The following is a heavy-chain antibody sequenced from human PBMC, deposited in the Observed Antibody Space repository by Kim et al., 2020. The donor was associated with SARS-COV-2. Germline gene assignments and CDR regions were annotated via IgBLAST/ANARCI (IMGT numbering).Heavy chain of an antibody. J-gene: IGHJ4*02. V-gene: IGHV5-10-1*01. CDR1: GYSFTSYW. D-gene: IGHD3-22*01. Sequence: GESLKISCKGSGYSFTSYWISWVRQMPGKGLEWMGRIDPSASYTNYSPSFQGHVTISADKSISTAYLQWSSLKASDTAMYYCARQGDYYDSSGYQNYFDYWGQGTLVTVSS. CDR3: ARQGDYYDSSGYQNYFDY. CDR2: IDPSASYT.